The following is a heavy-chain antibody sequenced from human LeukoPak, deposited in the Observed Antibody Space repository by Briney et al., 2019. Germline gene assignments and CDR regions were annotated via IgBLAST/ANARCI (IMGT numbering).Heavy chain of an antibody. CDR2: ISGSGGST. V-gene: IGHV3-23*01. D-gene: IGHD3-10*01. J-gene: IGHJ4*02. Sequence: PGGSLRLSCAASGFTFSSYAMSWVRQAPGKGLEWVSAISGSGGSTYYADSVKGRFTISRDNAKNSLYLQTNSLRAEDTAVYYCASAYYYGSGTVGAYWGQGTLVTVSS. CDR3: ASAYYYGSGTVGAY. CDR1: GFTFSSYA.